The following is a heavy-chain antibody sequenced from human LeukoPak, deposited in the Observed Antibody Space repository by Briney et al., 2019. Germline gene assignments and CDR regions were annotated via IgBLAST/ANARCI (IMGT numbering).Heavy chain of an antibody. J-gene: IGHJ4*02. D-gene: IGHD6-6*01. Sequence: GGSLRLSCAASGFTFSSYWMHWVRQAPGKGLVWVSRINTDGSSTNYADSVKGRFTISRDNAKNTLYLQMNSLRAEDTAVYYCAKPDGKHLPGIAARPSPFDYWGQGTLVTVSS. V-gene: IGHV3-74*01. CDR1: GFTFSSYW. CDR3: AKPDGKHLPGIAARPSPFDY. CDR2: INTDGSST.